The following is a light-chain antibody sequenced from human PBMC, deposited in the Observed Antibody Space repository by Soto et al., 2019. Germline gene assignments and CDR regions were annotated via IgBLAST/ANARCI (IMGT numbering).Light chain of an antibody. Sequence: QSALTQPASVSGSPGQSITISCTGTSSDVGGYNYVSWYQQQAGKAPKLIIHEVSNRPSGVSNRFSGSKSGNTASLTSSGLQAEDEADYYCDSYTSSRAYVFGIGTKLTVL. CDR3: DSYTSSRAYV. J-gene: IGLJ1*01. V-gene: IGLV2-14*01. CDR2: EVS. CDR1: SSDVGGYNY.